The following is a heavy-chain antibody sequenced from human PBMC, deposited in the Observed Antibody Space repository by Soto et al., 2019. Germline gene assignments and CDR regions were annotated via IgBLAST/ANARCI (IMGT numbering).Heavy chain of an antibody. CDR2: IKQDGSEK. V-gene: IGHV3-7*01. CDR1: GFTFSSYW. Sequence: GGSLRLSCAASGFTFSSYWMSWVRQAPGKGLEWVANIKQDGSEKYYVDSVKGRFTISRDNAKNSLYLQMNSLRAEDTAVYYCARVPLVVVVAATYDAFDIRGQGTLVTVSS. CDR3: ARVPLVVVVAATYDAFDI. J-gene: IGHJ3*02. D-gene: IGHD2-15*01.